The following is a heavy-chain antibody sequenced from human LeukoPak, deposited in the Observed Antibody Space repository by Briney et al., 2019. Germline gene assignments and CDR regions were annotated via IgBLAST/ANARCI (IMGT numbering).Heavy chain of an antibody. V-gene: IGHV1-2*02. Sequence: ASVKVSCKASGYTFTGYYMHWVRQAPGQGLEWMGWINPNSGGTNYAQKFQGRVTMTRDTSISTAYMELSRLRSDDTAVYYCARATKTRAVAGTGPNDYWGQGTLVTVSS. J-gene: IGHJ4*02. CDR2: INPNSGGT. D-gene: IGHD6-19*01. CDR1: GYTFTGYY. CDR3: ARATKTRAVAGTGPNDY.